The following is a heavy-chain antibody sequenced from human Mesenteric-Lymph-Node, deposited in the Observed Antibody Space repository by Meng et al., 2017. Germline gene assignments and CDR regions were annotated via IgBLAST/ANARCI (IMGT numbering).Heavy chain of an antibody. V-gene: IGHV4-34*01. CDR3: ARASERGYSFDY. CDR1: GGSFSGYY. CDR2: INHSGST. D-gene: IGHD5-24*01. Sequence: SETLSLTCAVYGGSFSGYYWSWIRQPPGKGLEWIGEINHSGSTNYNPSLKSRVTISVDTSKNQFSLKLNSVTAADTAVYYCARASERGYSFDYWGQGIPVTVSS. J-gene: IGHJ4*02.